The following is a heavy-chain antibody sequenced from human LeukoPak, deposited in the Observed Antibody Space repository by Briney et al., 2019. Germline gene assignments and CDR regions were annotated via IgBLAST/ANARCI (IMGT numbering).Heavy chain of an antibody. CDR2: MNPNSGNT. V-gene: IGHV1-8*01. D-gene: IGHD3-10*02. CDR3: ARVLLFGSSNPIDY. J-gene: IGHJ4*02. Sequence: ASVKVSCKASGYTFTSYDINWVRQATGQGLEWMGWMNPNSGNTGYAQKFQGRVTMSRSTSISTAYMELSSLRSEDSAVYYCARVLLFGSSNPIDYWGQGTLVTVSS. CDR1: GYTFTSYD.